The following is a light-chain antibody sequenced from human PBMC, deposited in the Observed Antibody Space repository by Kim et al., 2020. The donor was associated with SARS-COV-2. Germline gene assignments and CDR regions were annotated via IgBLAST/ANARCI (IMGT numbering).Light chain of an antibody. V-gene: IGKV1-5*03. Sequence: DIQMTQSPSTLSASVGDRVTITCRASENIGTWLAWYQQKPGRAPSLLIYLASTLESGVPSRFSGTGSGTEFSLSITSLQPDDLATYYCQHYSRFPYTFGQGTKLEIK. J-gene: IGKJ2*01. CDR1: ENIGTW. CDR3: QHYSRFPYT. CDR2: LAS.